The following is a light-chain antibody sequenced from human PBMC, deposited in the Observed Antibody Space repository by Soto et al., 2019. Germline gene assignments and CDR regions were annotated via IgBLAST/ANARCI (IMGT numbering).Light chain of an antibody. CDR3: QVWDSGSDHQV. CDR2: DNT. J-gene: IGLJ1*01. V-gene: IGLV3-21*02. CDR1: NIGSKS. Sequence: SYGLTQPPSVSVAPGQTARITCGGKNIGSKSVHWHQQKPGQAPVLVVYDNTDRPSGIPERFSGSNSGNTATLTISRVEAGDEADYYCQVWDSGSDHQVFGTGTKLTVL.